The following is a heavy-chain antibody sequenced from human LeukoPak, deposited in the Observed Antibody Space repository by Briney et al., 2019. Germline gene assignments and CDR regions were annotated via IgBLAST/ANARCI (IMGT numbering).Heavy chain of an antibody. D-gene: IGHD6-19*01. V-gene: IGHV1-2*02. CDR2: INPNSGGT. Sequence: ASVKVSCKASGYTFTGYYMHWVRQAPGQGLEWMGWINPNSGGTNYAQKFQGRVTMTRDTSISTAYMELGRLRSDDTAVYYCARIRIAVRYKAYYYYGMDVWGQGTTVTVSS. CDR3: ARIRIAVRYKAYYYYGMDV. CDR1: GYTFTGYY. J-gene: IGHJ6*02.